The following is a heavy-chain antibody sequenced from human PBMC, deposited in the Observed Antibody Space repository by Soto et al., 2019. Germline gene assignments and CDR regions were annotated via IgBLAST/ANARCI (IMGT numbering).Heavy chain of an antibody. V-gene: IGHV3-7*01. J-gene: IGHJ5*02. CDR2: IKQDGSEK. CDR3: ARDPLTAAAGKGWFDP. Sequence: GGSLRLSCAASGFTFSSYWMSWVRQAPGKGLEWVANIKQDGSEKYYVDSVKGRFTISRDNAKNSLYLQMNSLRAEDTAVYYCARDPLTAAAGKGWFDPWGQGTLVTVSS. CDR1: GFTFSSYW. D-gene: IGHD6-13*01.